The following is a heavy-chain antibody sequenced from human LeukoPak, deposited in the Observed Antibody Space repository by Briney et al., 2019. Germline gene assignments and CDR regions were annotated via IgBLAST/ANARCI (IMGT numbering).Heavy chain of an antibody. CDR2: ISPTGGAI. CDR1: GFTFSTSG. J-gene: IGHJ4*02. CDR3: ASGIRERGFDS. V-gene: IGHV3-21*01. Sequence: GGSLRLSCAATGFTFSTSGRNWVRQAPGRGLEWVSSISPTGGAIFYADSVRGRFTISRDSAKSSLFLQMNSLKAEDTALYFCASGIRERGFDSWGQGTLVTVSS. D-gene: IGHD1-1*01.